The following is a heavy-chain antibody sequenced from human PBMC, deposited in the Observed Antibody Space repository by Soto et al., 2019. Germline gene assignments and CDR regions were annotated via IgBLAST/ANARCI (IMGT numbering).Heavy chain of an antibody. J-gene: IGHJ4*02. Sequence: SGPTLVNPTRTLTLTCTFSGFSLNTRGMCVSWIRQPPGEALEWLALIDWEGDKYYSTSLKTRLTISKDTSKNQVVLTMTDMDPVDTATYYCARIRNSGYFSDNWGQGALVTVSS. CDR1: GFSLNTRGMC. CDR3: ARIRNSGYFSDN. V-gene: IGHV2-70*13. D-gene: IGHD3-22*01. CDR2: IDWEGDK.